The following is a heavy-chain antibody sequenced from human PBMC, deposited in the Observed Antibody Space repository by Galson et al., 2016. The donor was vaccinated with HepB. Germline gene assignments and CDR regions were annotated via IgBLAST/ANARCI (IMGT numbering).Heavy chain of an antibody. Sequence: TLSLTCTVSGGSISSGGFYWSWIRQHPEKGLEWIGYIHYSGRTSYNPSLKSRVTISVDTSKNQFSLKLSSMTAADTAVYSCARGWGSPSSNFFDYWGQGTLVTVSS. CDR1: GGSISSGGFY. CDR2: IHYSGRT. D-gene: IGHD6-6*01. J-gene: IGHJ4*02. CDR3: ARGWGSPSSNFFDY. V-gene: IGHV4-31*03.